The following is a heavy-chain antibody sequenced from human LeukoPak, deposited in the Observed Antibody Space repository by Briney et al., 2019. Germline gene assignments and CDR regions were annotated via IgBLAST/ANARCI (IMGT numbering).Heavy chain of an antibody. J-gene: IGHJ4*02. Sequence: PSQTQSLTCTVSGGSISSCGYYWSWIRQHPGKGLEWIGYIYYSGSTYYNPSLKSRVTISVDTSKNQFSLKLSSVTAADTAVYYCARVADWNYVFDYWGQGTLVTVSS. CDR1: GGSISSCGYY. CDR3: ARVADWNYVFDY. CDR2: IYYSGST. D-gene: IGHD1-7*01. V-gene: IGHV4-31*03.